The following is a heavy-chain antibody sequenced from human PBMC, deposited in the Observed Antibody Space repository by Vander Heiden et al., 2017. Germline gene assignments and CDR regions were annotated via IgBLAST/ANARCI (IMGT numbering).Heavy chain of an antibody. D-gene: IGHD5-12*01. Sequence: EVQLVESGGGLVQPVGSLRLSCAASGFTFSSYSMNWVRQAPGKGLEWVSYISSSSSTIYYADSVKGRFTISRDNAKNSLYLQMNSLRAEDTAVYYCARDRWVRSDYYYGMDVWGQGTTVTVSS. CDR3: ARDRWVRSDYYYGMDV. CDR2: ISSSSSTI. J-gene: IGHJ6*02. V-gene: IGHV3-48*01. CDR1: GFTFSSYS.